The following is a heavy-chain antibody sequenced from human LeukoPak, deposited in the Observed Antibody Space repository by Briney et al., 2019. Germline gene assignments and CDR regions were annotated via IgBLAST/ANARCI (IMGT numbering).Heavy chain of an antibody. Sequence: GGSLRFSCAASGFAFNTYAMHWGRQAPGQGLKWVALIWHDGSHKFYSNSVRGKFTISRDNSKNTLSLQTNHPRPEDTAVYYCAREIFGWASYPHFWGQGTLVTVSS. J-gene: IGHJ4*02. CDR3: AREIFGWASYPHF. CDR2: IWHDGSHK. D-gene: IGHD3-16*02. CDR1: GFAFNTYA. V-gene: IGHV3-33*01.